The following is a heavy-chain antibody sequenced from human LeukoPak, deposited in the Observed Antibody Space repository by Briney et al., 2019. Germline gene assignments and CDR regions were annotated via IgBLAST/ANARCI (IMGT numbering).Heavy chain of an antibody. CDR2: INHSGST. J-gene: IGHJ4*02. V-gene: IGHV4-34*01. D-gene: IGHD6-13*01. CDR3: ARGVGIAAAHFDY. Sequence: SETLSLTCAVSGGSFSGYYWSWIRQPPGKGMEWIGEINHSGSTNYNPSLKSRVTISVDTSKNQFSLKLSSVTAADTAVYYCARGVGIAAAHFDYWGQGTLVTVSP. CDR1: GGSFSGYY.